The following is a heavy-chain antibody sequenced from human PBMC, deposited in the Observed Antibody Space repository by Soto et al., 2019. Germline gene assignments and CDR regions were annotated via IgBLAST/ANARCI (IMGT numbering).Heavy chain of an antibody. V-gene: IGHV3-48*02. Sequence: PGGSLRLSCAASGFTFSSYSMDWVRQAPGKGLEWVSYISSSSSTIYYADSVKGRFTISRDNAKNSLYLQMNSLRDEDTAVYYCARDKTVSALYVLLWFGAQDSPADYYYYGMDVWGQGTTVTVSS. D-gene: IGHD3-10*01. J-gene: IGHJ6*02. CDR3: ARDKTVSALYVLLWFGAQDSPADYYYYGMDV. CDR1: GFTFSSYS. CDR2: ISSSSSTI.